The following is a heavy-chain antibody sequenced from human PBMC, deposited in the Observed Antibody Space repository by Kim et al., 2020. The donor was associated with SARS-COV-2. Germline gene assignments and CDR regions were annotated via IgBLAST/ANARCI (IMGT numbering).Heavy chain of an antibody. D-gene: IGHD3-10*01. V-gene: IGHV3-73*01. J-gene: IGHJ3*02. CDR1: GFTFSGSA. CDR3: TRPLGWFGESKAFDI. CDR2: IRSKANSYAT. Sequence: GGSLRLSCAASGFTFSGSAMHWVRQASGKGLEWVGRIRSKANSYATAYAASVKGRFTISRDDSKNTAYLQMNSLKTEDTAVYYCTRPLGWFGESKAFDIWGQGTMVTVSS.